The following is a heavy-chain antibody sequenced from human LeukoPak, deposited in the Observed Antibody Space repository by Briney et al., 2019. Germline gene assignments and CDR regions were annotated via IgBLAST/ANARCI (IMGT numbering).Heavy chain of an antibody. CDR3: ARVEEGFSFDY. CDR1: GGSISSYY. CDR2: IYYSGST. Sequence: SETLSLTCTVSGGSISSYYWSWIRQPPGKGLKWIGYIYYSGSTNYNPSLKSRVTISVDTSKNQFSLKLSSVTAADTAVNYCARVEEGFSFDYWGQGTLVTVSS. J-gene: IGHJ4*02. V-gene: IGHV4-59*01. D-gene: IGHD3-10*01.